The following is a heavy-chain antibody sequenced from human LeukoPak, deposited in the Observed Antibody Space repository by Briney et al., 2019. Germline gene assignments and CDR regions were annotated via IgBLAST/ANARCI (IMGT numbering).Heavy chain of an antibody. Sequence: SGGSLRLSCAASGFTFSSYGMSWVRQAPGKGLEWVSAISGSGGSTYYADSVKGRFTISRDNSKNTLYLQMNSLRAEDTAVYYCAKGAASSLGVDYWGQGTLVTVSS. D-gene: IGHD6-13*01. CDR1: GFTFSSYG. CDR2: ISGSGGST. V-gene: IGHV3-23*01. J-gene: IGHJ4*02. CDR3: AKGAASSLGVDY.